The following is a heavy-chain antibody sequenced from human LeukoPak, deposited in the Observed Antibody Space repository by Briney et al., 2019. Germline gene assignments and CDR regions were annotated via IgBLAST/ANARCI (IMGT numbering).Heavy chain of an antibody. CDR2: IYHSGST. J-gene: IGHJ3*02. Sequence: SGTLSLTCAVSGGSISSSNWWSWVRQPPWKGLEWIGEIYHSGSTNYNPSLKSRVTISVDKSKNQFSLKLSSVTAADTAVYYCARESTYYYDSSGQGDAFDIWGQGTIVTVSS. CDR3: ARESTYYYDSSGQGDAFDI. D-gene: IGHD3-22*01. CDR1: GGSISSSNW. V-gene: IGHV4-4*02.